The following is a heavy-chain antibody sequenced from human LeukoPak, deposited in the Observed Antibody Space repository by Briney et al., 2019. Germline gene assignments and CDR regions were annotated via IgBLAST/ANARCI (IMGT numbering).Heavy chain of an antibody. Sequence: SETLSLTCAVYGGSFSGYYWSWIRQPPGKGLEWIGEINHSGSTNYNPSLKSRVTISVDTSKNQFSLKLSSVTAADTAVYYCARRWRVCSGYRHEFDYWGQGTLVTVSS. D-gene: IGHD5-12*01. CDR3: ARRWRVCSGYRHEFDY. CDR2: INHSGST. CDR1: GGSFSGYY. J-gene: IGHJ4*02. V-gene: IGHV4-34*01.